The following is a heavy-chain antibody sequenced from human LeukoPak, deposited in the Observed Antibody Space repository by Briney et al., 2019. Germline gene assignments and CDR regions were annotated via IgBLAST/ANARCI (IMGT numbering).Heavy chain of an antibody. V-gene: IGHV1-24*01. Sequence: ASVKVSCKASGGTFSSYAISWVRQAPGKGLEWMGGFDPEDGETIYAQKFQGRVTMTEDTSTDTAYMELSSLRSEDTAVYYCASHGGYSYGYGYWGQGTLVTVSS. D-gene: IGHD5-18*01. CDR3: ASHGGYSYGYGY. CDR2: FDPEDGET. CDR1: GGTFSSYA. J-gene: IGHJ4*02.